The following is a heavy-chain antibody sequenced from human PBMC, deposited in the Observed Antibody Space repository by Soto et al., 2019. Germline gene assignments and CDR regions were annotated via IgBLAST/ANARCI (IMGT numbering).Heavy chain of an antibody. CDR2: ISYDGRNK. Sequence: GESLRRSCEASGFTFRSYGMHWGRQAPGKGLEWVAVISYDGRNKYYADAVKGRFTISRDNSKNTLYLQMSSLRAEDTAVYYCVKDGSSGWPYFYDMDVWGQGTTVTVS. CDR1: GFTFRSYG. D-gene: IGHD6-19*01. J-gene: IGHJ6*02. CDR3: VKDGSSGWPYFYDMDV. V-gene: IGHV3-30*18.